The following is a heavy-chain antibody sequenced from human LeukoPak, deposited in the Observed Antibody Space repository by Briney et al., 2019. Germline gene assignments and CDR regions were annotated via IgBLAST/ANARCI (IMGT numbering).Heavy chain of an antibody. V-gene: IGHV1-18*04. Sequence: ASVKVSCKASGYTFTNDGISWVRQAPGQGLEWMGWISAYNGNTDYAQKVQGRVTMTTDTSTATAYMELRSLRSDDTAVYYCARASIAVAGTDYWGQGTLVTVSS. CDR1: GYTFTNDG. J-gene: IGHJ4*02. CDR2: ISAYNGNT. D-gene: IGHD6-19*01. CDR3: ARASIAVAGTDY.